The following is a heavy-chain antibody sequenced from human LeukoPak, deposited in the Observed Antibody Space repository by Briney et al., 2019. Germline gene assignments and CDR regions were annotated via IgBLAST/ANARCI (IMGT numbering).Heavy chain of an antibody. J-gene: IGHJ4*02. Sequence: GGSLRLSCAASGFTFTRFWMHWVRQAPGKGLVWVSRINVEGTTTTYADSVDGRFTISRDENTLYLQMNHLRVDDTAVYYCTRGGEEPFDYWGQGTLVTVSS. CDR3: TRGGEEPFDY. CDR1: GFTFTRFW. D-gene: IGHD3-10*01. CDR2: INVEGTTT. V-gene: IGHV3-74*01.